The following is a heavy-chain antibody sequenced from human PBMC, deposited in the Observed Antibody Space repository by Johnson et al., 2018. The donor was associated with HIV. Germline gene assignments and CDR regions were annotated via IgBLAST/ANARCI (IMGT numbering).Heavy chain of an antibody. CDR2: ISYDESNK. J-gene: IGHJ3*02. CDR3: ARDQVVEMATIIGDDAFDI. V-gene: IGHV3-30-3*01. CDR1: GFTFSSYA. D-gene: IGHD5-24*01. Sequence: QVQLVESGGGVVQPGRSLRLSCAASGFTFSSYAMHWVRQAPGKGLEWVAVISYDESNKYYADYVKGRLTIYRHNSKNTLYLQMNSLRAEDTDVYYCARDQVVEMATIIGDDAFDIWGQGTMVTVSS.